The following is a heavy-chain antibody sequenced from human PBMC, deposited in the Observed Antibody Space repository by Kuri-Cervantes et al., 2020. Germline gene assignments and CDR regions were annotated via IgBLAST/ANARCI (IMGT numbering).Heavy chain of an antibody. CDR2: INPDSGGA. J-gene: IGHJ4*02. CDR1: GYTFTGYY. D-gene: IGHD3-16*01. V-gene: IGHV1-2*02. Sequence: ASVKVSCKSSGYTFTGYYMQWVRQAPGQGLEWMGWINPDSGGANYAQKFQGRVTMTRDTSTSTVYMELSSLRSEDTAVYYCARGLGGYGLWWGQGTLVTVSS. CDR3: ARGLGGYGLW.